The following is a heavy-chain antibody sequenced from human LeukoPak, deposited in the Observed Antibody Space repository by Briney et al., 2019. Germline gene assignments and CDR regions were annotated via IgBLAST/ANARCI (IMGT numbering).Heavy chain of an antibody. J-gene: IGHJ4*02. V-gene: IGHV1-18*01. D-gene: IGHD4-17*01. CDR2: ISAYNGNT. CDR1: GYTFTSYG. CDR3: ARVEIMTTVTSADY. Sequence: ASVKVSCKASGYTFTSYGISWVRQAPGQGLEWMGWISAYNGNTNYAQKLQGRVTMTTDTSTSTAYMELRSLRSDDTAVYYCARVEIMTTVTSADYWGQGTLVTVSS.